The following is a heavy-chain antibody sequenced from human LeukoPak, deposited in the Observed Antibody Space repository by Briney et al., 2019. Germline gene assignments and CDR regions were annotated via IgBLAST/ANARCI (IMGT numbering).Heavy chain of an antibody. V-gene: IGHV3-23*01. CDR3: AKDGKVVPAAIPLDAFDI. CDR2: ISGRGGST. CDR1: GFTFSSYA. Sequence: GGSLRLSCAASGFTFSSYAMSWVRQAPGKGLEWVSAISGRGGSTYYADSVKGRFTISRDNSKNTLYLQMNSLRAEDTAVYYCAKDGKVVPAAIPLDAFDIWGQGTMVTVSS. J-gene: IGHJ3*02. D-gene: IGHD2-2*02.